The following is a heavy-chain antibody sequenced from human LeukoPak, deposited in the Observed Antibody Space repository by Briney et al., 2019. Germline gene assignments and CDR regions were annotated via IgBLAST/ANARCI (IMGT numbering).Heavy chain of an antibody. J-gene: IGHJ4*02. D-gene: IGHD2-2*01. CDR1: GVSFSGYY. V-gene: IGHV4-34*01. CDR2: INHSGST. Sequence: PSETLSLTCAVYGVSFSGYYWSWIRQPPGKGLEWIGEINHSGSTNYNPSLKSRVTISVDTSKNQFSLKLSSVTAADTAVYYCASLELYCSSTSCYWTGDYWGQGTLVTVSS. CDR3: ASLELYCSSTSCYWTGDY.